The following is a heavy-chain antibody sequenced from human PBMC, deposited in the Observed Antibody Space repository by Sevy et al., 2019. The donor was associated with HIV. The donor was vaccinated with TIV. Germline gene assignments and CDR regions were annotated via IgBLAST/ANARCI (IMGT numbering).Heavy chain of an antibody. CDR3: ARDLAGTAGAYFDL. V-gene: IGHV1-2*06. CDR2: ISPNSGGT. CDR1: GHTVTGYF. D-gene: IGHD6-19*01. J-gene: IGHJ2*01. Sequence: ASVKVSCKTSGHTVTGYFIHWVRQAPGQGLEWMGRISPNSGGTKYAQIFQGRVTMTRDTSISTAYMELSRLISDDTAFYYCARDLAGTAGAYFDLWGRGTLVTVSS.